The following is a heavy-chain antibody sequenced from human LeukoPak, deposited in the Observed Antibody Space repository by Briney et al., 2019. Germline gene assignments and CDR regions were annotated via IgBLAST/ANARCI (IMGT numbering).Heavy chain of an antibody. CDR3: AGVWVNFQH. J-gene: IGHJ1*01. D-gene: IGHD2-21*01. Sequence: SETLSLTCAVNGGSYSGYYWSWIRQSPGKGLEWIGDIDHTGKTNYHPSLKSRVTISSDTSNSQFSLQLTPVTDADTAVYYCAGVWVNFQHWGRGTLVTVSA. CDR2: IDHTGKT. V-gene: IGHV4-34*01. CDR1: GGSYSGYY.